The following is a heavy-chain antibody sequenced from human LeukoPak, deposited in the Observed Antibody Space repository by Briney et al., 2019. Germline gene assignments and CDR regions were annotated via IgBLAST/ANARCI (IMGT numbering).Heavy chain of an antibody. CDR1: GDSVSSNSAA. CDR3: ARTQGHLDL. J-gene: IGHJ2*01. V-gene: IGHV6-1*01. Sequence: SQTLSLTCAISGDSVSSNSAAWNWIRQSPSRGLEWLGRTYYRSRWYSEYARSVKSRITIDQDTSKNQFSLQLNSVTPEDAAVYYCARTQGHLDLWGRGTLVTVSS. CDR2: TYYRSRWYS.